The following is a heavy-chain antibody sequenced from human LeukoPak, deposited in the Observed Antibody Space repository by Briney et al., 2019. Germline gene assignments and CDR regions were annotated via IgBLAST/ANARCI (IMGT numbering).Heavy chain of an antibody. Sequence: PGGSLRLSCAASGFTFSSYWMHWVRQAPGKGLVWVSRINTDGSSTSYADSVKGRFTISRDNAKNTLYLQMNSLRAEDTAVYYCARDPSRASHYYYYYYMDVWGKGTAVTVSS. J-gene: IGHJ6*03. V-gene: IGHV3-74*01. CDR3: ARDPSRASHYYYYYYMDV. D-gene: IGHD2-2*01. CDR2: INTDGSST. CDR1: GFTFSSYW.